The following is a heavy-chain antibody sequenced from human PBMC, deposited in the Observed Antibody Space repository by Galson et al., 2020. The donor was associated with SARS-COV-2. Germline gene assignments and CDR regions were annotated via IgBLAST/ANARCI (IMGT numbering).Heavy chain of an antibody. CDR2: VRSNTYGGAT. Sequence: GGSLRLSCATSGFDFGAYSLTWFRQAPGKGLEWVGFVRSNTYGGATAYAASVRGSFTISRDDSKSVAYLQMHRLKGEDTAVYYCSREGSGFDYWGQGTLVAVSS. CDR1: GFDFGAYS. CDR3: SREGSGFDY. D-gene: IGHD6-19*01. V-gene: IGHV3-49*03. J-gene: IGHJ4*02.